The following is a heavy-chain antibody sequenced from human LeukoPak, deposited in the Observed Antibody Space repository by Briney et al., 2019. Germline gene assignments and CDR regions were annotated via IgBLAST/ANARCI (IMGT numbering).Heavy chain of an antibody. CDR2: IYPGDSDT. D-gene: IGHD5-18*01. J-gene: IGHJ6*02. CDR3: ARHRGMVTIDYYSGMDV. V-gene: IGHV5-51*01. Sequence: PGESLKISCKGSGYSFTSYWIGWVRQMPGKGLECMGIIYPGDSDTRYSPSFQGQVTISADKSISTAYLQWSSLKASDTAMYYCARHRGMVTIDYYSGMDVWGQGTTVTVSS. CDR1: GYSFTSYW.